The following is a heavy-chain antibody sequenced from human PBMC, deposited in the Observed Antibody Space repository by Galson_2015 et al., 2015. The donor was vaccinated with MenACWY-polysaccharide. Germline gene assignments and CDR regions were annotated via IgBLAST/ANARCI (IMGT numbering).Heavy chain of an antibody. CDR3: ATKQMGDNSFDY. CDR1: GFTFSNYG. J-gene: IGHJ4*02. D-gene: IGHD3-16*01. CDR2: ISGGSSVI. Sequence: SLRLSCAASGFTFSNYGMNWVRQAPGKGLEWVSYISGGSSVIYYADSVKGRFTISRDKARNSLYLQVNSLRDEDTAVYYCATKQMGDNSFDYWGQGTLVTVSS. V-gene: IGHV3-48*02.